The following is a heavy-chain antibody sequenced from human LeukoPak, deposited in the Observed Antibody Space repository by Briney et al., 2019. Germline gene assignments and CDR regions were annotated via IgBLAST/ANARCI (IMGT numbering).Heavy chain of an antibody. D-gene: IGHD5-18*01. Sequence: ASVKVSCKASGGTFSSYAISWVRQAPGQGLEWMGWISAYNGNTNYAQKLQGRVTITADESTSTAYMELSSLRSEDTAVYYCARARNGYLASWGQGTLVTVSS. CDR3: ARARNGYLAS. V-gene: IGHV1-18*01. CDR2: ISAYNGNT. J-gene: IGHJ4*02. CDR1: GGTFSSYA.